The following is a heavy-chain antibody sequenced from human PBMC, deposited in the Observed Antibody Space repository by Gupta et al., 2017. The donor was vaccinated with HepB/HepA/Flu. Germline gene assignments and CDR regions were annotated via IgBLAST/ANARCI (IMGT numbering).Heavy chain of an antibody. Sequence: QVQLVQSGAEVKKPGASVRVSCKASGYTFTGYYIPWVRQAPGQGLEWMGWINPDSDDTNYAQKFQGRVTMTRDTSIRTAYMELSTLRSDDSAMYYCTREAGNRYSSNWFDPWGQGTLVTVSS. CDR1: GYTFTGYY. CDR2: INPDSDDT. J-gene: IGHJ5*02. CDR3: TREAGNRYSSNWFDP. V-gene: IGHV1-2*02. D-gene: IGHD5-18*01.